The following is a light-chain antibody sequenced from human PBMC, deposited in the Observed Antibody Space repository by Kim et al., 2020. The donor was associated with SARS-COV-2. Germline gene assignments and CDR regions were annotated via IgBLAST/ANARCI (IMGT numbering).Light chain of an antibody. CDR2: GAS. CDR3: QQYNNWPPWT. CDR1: QSVRSN. Sequence: SPGERATLSCRSSQSVRSNLAWYQQKPGQAPRLLIYGASTRATGIPARCSGSGSGTEFTLTISSLQSEDFAVYYCQQYNNWPPWTFGQGTKVDIK. J-gene: IGKJ1*01. V-gene: IGKV3-15*01.